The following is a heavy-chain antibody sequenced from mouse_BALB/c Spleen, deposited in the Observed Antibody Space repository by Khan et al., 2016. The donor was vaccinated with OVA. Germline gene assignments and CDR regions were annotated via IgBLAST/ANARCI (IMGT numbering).Heavy chain of an antibody. V-gene: IGHV3-2*02. D-gene: IGHD1-2*01. Sequence: EVKLLESGPGLVKPSQSLSLTCTVTGYSITSDYAWNWIRQFPGNKLEWMGYISYSGSTSYTPSLKSRISISRDTSTNQFFLQLNSVTTEDTATYYCASSRPNSSITSGFFDYWGQGTTLTVSS. J-gene: IGHJ2*01. CDR1: GYSITSDYA. CDR2: ISYSGST. CDR3: ASSRPNSSITSGFFDY.